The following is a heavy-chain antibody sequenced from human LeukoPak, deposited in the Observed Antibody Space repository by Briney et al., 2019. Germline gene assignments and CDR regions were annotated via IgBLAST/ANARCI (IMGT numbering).Heavy chain of an antibody. Sequence: SETLSLTCTVSGGSISSSSYYWGWLRQRPGKGLEWFGSIYYSGSTYYNPSLKSRVTISVDTSKNQFSLKLSSVTAADTAVYYCARHCFMGPSCLRDYWGQGTLVTVSS. CDR2: IYYSGST. D-gene: IGHD1-26*01. CDR1: GGSISSSSYY. CDR3: ARHCFMGPSCLRDY. V-gene: IGHV4-39*01. J-gene: IGHJ4*02.